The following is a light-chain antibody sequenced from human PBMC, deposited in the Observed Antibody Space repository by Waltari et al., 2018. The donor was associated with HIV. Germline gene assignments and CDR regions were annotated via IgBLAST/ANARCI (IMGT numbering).Light chain of an antibody. CDR3: QQYDAYPFT. V-gene: IGKV1-5*03. J-gene: IGKJ2*01. CDR2: QTS. CDR1: QGISRW. Sequence: DIQMTQSPATLSASVGDRVTITCRASQGISRWLAWYQQKPGKAPKLLIYQTSSLESGVPSRFSGGGSGTEFTLTISGLQPDDFATYYCQQYDAYPFTFGQGTKLEIK.